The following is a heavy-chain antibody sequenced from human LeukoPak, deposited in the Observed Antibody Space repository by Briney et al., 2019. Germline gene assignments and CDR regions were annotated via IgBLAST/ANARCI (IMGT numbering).Heavy chain of an antibody. J-gene: IGHJ4*02. CDR3: ARDLRYDSSGWAFDY. D-gene: IGHD3-22*01. CDR1: GGSFSGYY. CDR2: IYYSGST. Sequence: SETLSLTCDVYGGSFSGYYWSWIRQPPGKGLEWIGYIYYSGSTNYNPSLKSRVTISVDTSKNQFSLKLSSVTAADTAVYYCARDLRYDSSGWAFDYWGQGTLVTVSS. V-gene: IGHV4-59*01.